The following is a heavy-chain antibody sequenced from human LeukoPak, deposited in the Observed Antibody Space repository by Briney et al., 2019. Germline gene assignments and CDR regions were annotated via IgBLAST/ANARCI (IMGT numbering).Heavy chain of an antibody. D-gene: IGHD1-26*01. CDR2: ISYDGSNK. J-gene: IGHJ4*02. CDR3: AEGGSYFSLDY. Sequence: GRSLRLSCAASGFTFSSYGMHWVRQAPGKGLEWVAVISYDGSNKYYADSVKGRFTISRDNSKNTLYLQMNSLRAEDTAVYYCAEGGSYFSLDYWGQGTLVTVSS. V-gene: IGHV3-30*18. CDR1: GFTFSSYG.